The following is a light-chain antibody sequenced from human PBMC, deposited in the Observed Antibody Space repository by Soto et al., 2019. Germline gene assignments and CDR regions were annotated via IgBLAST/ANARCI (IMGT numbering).Light chain of an antibody. Sequence: DIQMTQSPSTLSASVGHRVTISCRASQSISSWLAWYQQKQGKAPKLLIYKASTLESGVPSRFSGSGYGTEFNLTISSLQTDDFATYYCQQYDIFSWTVGQGTKVDIK. CDR2: KAS. CDR3: QQYDIFSWT. CDR1: QSISSW. J-gene: IGKJ1*01. V-gene: IGKV1-5*03.